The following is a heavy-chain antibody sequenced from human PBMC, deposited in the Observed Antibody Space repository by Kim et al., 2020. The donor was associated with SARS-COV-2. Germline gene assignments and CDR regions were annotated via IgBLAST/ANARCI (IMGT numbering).Heavy chain of an antibody. Sequence: GNPTYAKGFTGRFVLSLDTSVSTAYLQSSSLRAEDTAVYYCARGPGGMDVWGQGTTVTVSS. J-gene: IGHJ6*02. V-gene: IGHV7-4-1*02. CDR2: GNP. CDR3: ARGPGGMDV.